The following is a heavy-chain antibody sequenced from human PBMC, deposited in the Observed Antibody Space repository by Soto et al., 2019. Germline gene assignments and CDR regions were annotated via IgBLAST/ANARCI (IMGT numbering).Heavy chain of an antibody. CDR3: VRDVGGSGWFAP. J-gene: IGHJ5*02. Sequence: QVQLQQSGPGLVKPSETLSLTCTVSGISIDNYYCSWIRQSAGKGLEWIGRIYSSGTTNYNPSLKSRVTMSVDMSKSQFSLNVRSVTAGDTAVYYCVRDVGGSGWFAPWGQGTLVTVSS. CDR1: GISIDNYY. CDR2: IYSSGTT. V-gene: IGHV4-4*07.